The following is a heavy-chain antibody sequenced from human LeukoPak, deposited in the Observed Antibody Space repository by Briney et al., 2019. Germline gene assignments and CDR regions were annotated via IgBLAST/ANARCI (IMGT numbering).Heavy chain of an antibody. Sequence: PSETQSLTCAIYGGSFSGYSWTWLRQPPGKGLEWIGSIHYSGSTYYNASLKSRVTISVDTSKNQFSLKLSSVTAADTAVYYCARDALLAELPGGFDYWGQGTLVTVSS. CDR3: ARDALLAELPGGFDY. CDR1: GGSFSGYS. D-gene: IGHD1-26*01. J-gene: IGHJ4*02. CDR2: IHYSGST. V-gene: IGHV4-34*01.